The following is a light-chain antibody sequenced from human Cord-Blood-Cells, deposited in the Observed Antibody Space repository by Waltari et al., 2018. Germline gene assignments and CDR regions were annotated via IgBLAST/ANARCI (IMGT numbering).Light chain of an antibody. CDR2: EVS. V-gene: IGLV2-14*01. Sequence: QSALTQPASVSGSPGQSITISCTGTSSDVGGYNYVSWYQQHPGKAPKLMIYEVSNRPSGVSNRVSASKSGNTASLTISGLQAEDEAEYYCSSYTSSSTLVVGTGTKVTVL. J-gene: IGLJ1*01. CDR1: SSDVGGYNY. CDR3: SSYTSSSTLV.